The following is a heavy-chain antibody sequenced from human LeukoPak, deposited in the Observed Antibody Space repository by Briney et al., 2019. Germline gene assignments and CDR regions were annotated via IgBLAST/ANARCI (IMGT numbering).Heavy chain of an antibody. CDR3: ARDKLTMIVVAHFDY. J-gene: IGHJ4*02. CDR2: IIPILGIA. CDR1: GGTFSSYA. V-gene: IGHV1-69*04. D-gene: IGHD3-22*01. Sequence: ASVNVSCKASGGTFSSYALSWVRQAPGQGLEWMGRIIPILGIANYAQKFQGRVTITADKSTSTAYMELSSLRSEDTAVYYCARDKLTMIVVAHFDYWGQGTLVTVSS.